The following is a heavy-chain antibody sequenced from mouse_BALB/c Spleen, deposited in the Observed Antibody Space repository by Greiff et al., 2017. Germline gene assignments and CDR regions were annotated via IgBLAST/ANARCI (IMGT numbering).Heavy chain of an antibody. CDR1: GFSLTSYG. CDR2: IWSGGST. D-gene: IGHD2-4*01. J-gene: IGHJ4*01. CDR3: ARKGGYYDSYYDAMDY. Sequence: VQLQQSGPGLVQPSQSLSITCTVSGFSLTSYGVHWVRQSPGKGLEWLGVIWSGGSTDYNAAFISRLSISKDNSKSQVFFKMNSLQANDTAIYYCARKGGYYDSYYDAMDYWGQGTSVTVSS. V-gene: IGHV2-2*02.